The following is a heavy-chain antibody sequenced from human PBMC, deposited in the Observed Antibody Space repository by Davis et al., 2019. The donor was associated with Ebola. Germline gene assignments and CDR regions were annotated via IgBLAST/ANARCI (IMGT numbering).Heavy chain of an antibody. D-gene: IGHD6-13*01. CDR2: MNPHNGGT. J-gene: IGHJ4*02. Sequence: GGSLRLSCAASGYTFTGYHMHWVRQAPGQGLEWMGRMNPHNGGTNYAQKFRGRVTMSGDTSISTAYMELSRLRNDDTAVYYCARLCSSSCPNDYWGQGTLVTVSS. V-gene: IGHV1-2*06. CDR1: GYTFTGYH. CDR3: ARLCSSSCPNDY.